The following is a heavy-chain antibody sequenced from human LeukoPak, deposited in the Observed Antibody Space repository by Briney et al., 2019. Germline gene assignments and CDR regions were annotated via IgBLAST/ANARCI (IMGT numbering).Heavy chain of an antibody. CDR2: IKSKSDGGSA. CDR1: GFTFSNAW. CDR3: ATYTSSYSDY. V-gene: IGHV3-15*01. J-gene: IGHJ4*02. Sequence: GGSLRLSCAASGFTFSNAWISWVRQAPGKGLEWVGRIKSKSDGGSADFAAPLKGRFTMSRDDSKNALYLQMNSLKTEDTAVYYCATYTSSYSDYWGQGTLVTVSS. D-gene: IGHD3-22*01.